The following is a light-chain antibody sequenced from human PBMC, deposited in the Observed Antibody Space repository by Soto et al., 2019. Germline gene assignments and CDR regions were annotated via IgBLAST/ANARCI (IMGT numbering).Light chain of an antibody. Sequence: IRMTQSPSTLSGXXXXXXXXXXXASQTISSWLAWYQQKPGKAPKLLIYKASTLKSGVPSRFSGSGSGTEFTLTISSLQPDDFATYYCQHYNSYSEAFGQGTKVDI. J-gene: IGKJ1*01. CDR2: KAS. CDR1: QTISSW. V-gene: IGKV1-5*03. CDR3: QHYNSYSEA.